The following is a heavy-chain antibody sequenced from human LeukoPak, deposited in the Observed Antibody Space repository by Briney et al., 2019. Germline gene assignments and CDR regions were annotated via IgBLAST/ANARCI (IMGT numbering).Heavy chain of an antibody. CDR1: GASISSSAYY. Sequence: PSETLSLTCIISGASISSSAYYWGWIRQPPGKGLEWIGTIYYSGNTYYNPSLKSRVTISVDTSKNQFSLKLSSVTAADTAVYYCARASVGWWHDRPYYMDVWGKGTTVTVSS. CDR2: IYYSGNT. CDR3: ARASVGWWHDRPYYMDV. J-gene: IGHJ6*03. D-gene: IGHD2-8*02. V-gene: IGHV4-39*07.